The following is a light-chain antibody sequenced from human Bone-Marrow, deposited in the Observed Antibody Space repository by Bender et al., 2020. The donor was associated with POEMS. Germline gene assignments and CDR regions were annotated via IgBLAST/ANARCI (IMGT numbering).Light chain of an antibody. J-gene: IGLJ1*01. CDR1: SSDVGTYNV. CDR2: EGT. CDR3: CSYAGGGTYV. Sequence: QSALTQPASVSGSPGQSITISCTGTSSDVGTYNVVSWYQQHPDKVPKVIIYEGTKRPTGVSNRFSGSKSGNTASLTISGLQAEDEADYYCCSYAGGGTYVFGSGTKVTVL. V-gene: IGLV2-23*01.